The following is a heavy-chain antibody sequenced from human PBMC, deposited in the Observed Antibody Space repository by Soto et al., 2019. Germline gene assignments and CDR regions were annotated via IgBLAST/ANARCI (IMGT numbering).Heavy chain of an antibody. V-gene: IGHV1-2*02. CDR1: GYTFTGYY. CDR3: ARENGSSWYYYFDY. CDR2: INPNSGGT. Sequence: ASVKVSCKASGYTFTGYYMHWVRQAPGQGLEWMGWINPNSGGTNYAQKFQGRVTMTRDTSISTAYMELSRLRSDDTAVYYCARENGSSWYYYFDYWGQGSLVTVSS. D-gene: IGHD6-13*01. J-gene: IGHJ4*02.